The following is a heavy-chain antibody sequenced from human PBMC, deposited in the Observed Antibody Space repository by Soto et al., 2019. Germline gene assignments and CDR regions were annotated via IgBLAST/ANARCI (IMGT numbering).Heavy chain of an antibody. D-gene: IGHD3-10*01. CDR1: GFTFSNFA. CDR3: AKESSASRVSYYYAMDV. V-gene: IGHV3-23*01. CDR2: ISASGAST. J-gene: IGHJ6*02. Sequence: GGSLRLSCAASGFTFSNFAMNWVRQAPGKGLEWVSGISASGASTTYADSVKGRFTISRDNSKYTLYLQMNSLRAEDTGVYYCAKESSASRVSYYYAMDVWGQGTTVTVSS.